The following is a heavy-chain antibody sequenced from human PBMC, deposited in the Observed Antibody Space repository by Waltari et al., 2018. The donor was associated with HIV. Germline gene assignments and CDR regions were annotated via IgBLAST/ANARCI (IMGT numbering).Heavy chain of an antibody. CDR1: GGSFTTFY. CDR2: INHGGDT. Sequence: QVQLQQWGAGLLKPSETLSLTCSVYGGSFTTFYLNWIRQTPDEGLQWIGEINHGGDTNVNPSLKSRVIMSIDTSKYEISLNLTSVSVADTALYFCARRGSSASPLTLWGRGSRVTVSS. J-gene: IGHJ4*02. V-gene: IGHV4-34*01. D-gene: IGHD3-10*01. CDR3: ARRGSSASPLTL.